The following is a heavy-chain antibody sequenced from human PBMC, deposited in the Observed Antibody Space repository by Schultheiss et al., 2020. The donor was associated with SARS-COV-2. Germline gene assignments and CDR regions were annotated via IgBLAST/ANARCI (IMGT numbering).Heavy chain of an antibody. CDR1: GLTVSSNY. D-gene: IGHD3/OR15-3a*01. CDR3: AATTGYYTNVDF. Sequence: GGSLRLSCVGSGLTVSSNYMSWVRQAPGKGLEWVSVIYSGGRTYYADSVKGRFTISRDNAKNSLYLQMSSLRADDTALYYCAATTGYYTNVDFWGLGTLVTVSS. V-gene: IGHV3-53*01. J-gene: IGHJ4*02. CDR2: IYSGGRT.